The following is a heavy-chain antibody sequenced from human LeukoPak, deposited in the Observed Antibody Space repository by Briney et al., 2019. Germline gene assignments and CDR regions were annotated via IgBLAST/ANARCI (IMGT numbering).Heavy chain of an antibody. CDR3: AKDEGYDPSGNFLFHFNY. CDR1: GFTFRSYA. V-gene: IGHV3-23*01. J-gene: IGHJ4*02. D-gene: IGHD3-22*01. Sequence: GGSLRLSCAASGFTFRSYAMSWVRQAPGKALEGASVLNEDVGRTLYADSVKGRFTISRDNSQNKVYLHMNSLRAEDTAVYYCAKDEGYDPSGNFLFHFNYWGQGTLVTVSS. CDR2: LNEDVGRT.